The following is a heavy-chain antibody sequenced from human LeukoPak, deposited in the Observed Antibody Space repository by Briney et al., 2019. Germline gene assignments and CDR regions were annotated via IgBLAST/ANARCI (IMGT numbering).Heavy chain of an antibody. CDR2: ISYDGSNK. D-gene: IGHD5-12*01. Sequence: GGSLRLSCAASGFTFSSYGMHWVRQAPGKGLEWVAVISYDGSNKYYADSVKGRFTISRDNSKNTLYLQMNSLRAEDTAVYYCAKDHLGRMYGGYESYYYYGMDVWGQGTTVTVSS. J-gene: IGHJ6*02. V-gene: IGHV3-30*18. CDR3: AKDHLGRMYGGYESYYYYGMDV. CDR1: GFTFSSYG.